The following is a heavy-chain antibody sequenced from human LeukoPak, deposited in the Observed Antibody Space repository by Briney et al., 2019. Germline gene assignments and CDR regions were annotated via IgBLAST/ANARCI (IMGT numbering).Heavy chain of an antibody. CDR3: ARDPSSGYFPFFDY. V-gene: IGHV3-21*01. D-gene: IGHD3-22*01. CDR2: ISSSSSYI. Sequence: GGSLRLSCAASGFTFSSYSMNWVRQAPGKGLEWVSSISSSSSYIYYADSVKGRFTISRDNAKNSLYLQMNSLRAEDTAVHYCARDPSSGYFPFFDYWGQGTLVTVSS. CDR1: GFTFSSYS. J-gene: IGHJ4*02.